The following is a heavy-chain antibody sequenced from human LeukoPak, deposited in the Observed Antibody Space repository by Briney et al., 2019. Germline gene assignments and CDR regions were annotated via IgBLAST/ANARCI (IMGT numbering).Heavy chain of an antibody. Sequence: SETLSLTCTVSGYSISSGTYWDWIRQPTGKGLEWIGTIYHSGSTYYNPSLKSRVTISVDTSKNQFSLKLSSVTAADTAVFYCARREWGYAVSVWGKGTTVIVSS. CDR2: IYHSGST. V-gene: IGHV4-38-2*02. CDR3: ARREWGYAVSV. D-gene: IGHD2-2*01. J-gene: IGHJ6*04. CDR1: GYSISSGTY.